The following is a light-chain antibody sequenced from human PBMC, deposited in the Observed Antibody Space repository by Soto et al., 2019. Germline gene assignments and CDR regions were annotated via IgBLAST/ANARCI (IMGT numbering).Light chain of an antibody. Sequence: QSVLTQPPSASGTPGQRVTISCSGSRSNIGSNYVYWFQQLPGTAPKLLIYRNYQRPSGVPDRFSGSKSGISASLAISGLRSEDEADYYCAAWDDSLSGLFGGGTKVTVL. CDR2: RNY. V-gene: IGLV1-47*01. CDR1: RSNIGSNY. CDR3: AAWDDSLSGL. J-gene: IGLJ3*02.